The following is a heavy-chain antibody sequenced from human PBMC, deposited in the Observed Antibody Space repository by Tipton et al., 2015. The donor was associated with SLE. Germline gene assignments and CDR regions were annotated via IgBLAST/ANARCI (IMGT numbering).Heavy chain of an antibody. Sequence: SLRLSCATSGFTFSNYWMSWVRQAPGKGLEWISYISSSGGSTYYADSVKGRFTISRDNSKNTLYLQMNSLRAEDTAVYYCAREYSSSPFDYWGQGTLVTVSS. CDR2: ISSSGGST. CDR1: GFTFSNYW. CDR3: AREYSSSPFDY. V-gene: IGHV3-23*01. J-gene: IGHJ4*02. D-gene: IGHD6-6*01.